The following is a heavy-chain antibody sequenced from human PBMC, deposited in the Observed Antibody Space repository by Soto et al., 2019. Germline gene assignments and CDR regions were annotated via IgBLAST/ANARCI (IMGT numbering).Heavy chain of an antibody. V-gene: IGHV2-5*02. J-gene: IGHJ4*02. CDR2: IYWDDDK. CDR1: GFSLSTSGVG. CDR3: ARTLWFGANYYFDY. Sequence: QITLKESGPTLVKPTQTLTLTCTFSGFSLSTSGVGVGWIRQPPGKALEWLALIYWDDDKRYSPSLKTRLTITKDTSKNQVVLTMADMDPVDTATYYCARTLWFGANYYFDYWGQGALVTVSS. D-gene: IGHD3-10*01.